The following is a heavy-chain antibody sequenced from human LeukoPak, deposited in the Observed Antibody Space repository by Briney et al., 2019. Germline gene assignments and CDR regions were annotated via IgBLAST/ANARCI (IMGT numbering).Heavy chain of an antibody. V-gene: IGHV3-21*01. J-gene: IGHJ4*02. CDR1: GFSFSYYE. Sequence: GGSLRLSRAASGFSFSYYEMNWVRQAPGKGLEWVSSISSTSNHIYYGDSVMGRFTISRDNAKNSLYLQMNSLRAEDTAVYFCARLRSAQLRYFDVDHWGQGALVTVSS. CDR3: ARLRSAQLRYFDVDH. D-gene: IGHD3-16*01. CDR2: ISSTSNHI.